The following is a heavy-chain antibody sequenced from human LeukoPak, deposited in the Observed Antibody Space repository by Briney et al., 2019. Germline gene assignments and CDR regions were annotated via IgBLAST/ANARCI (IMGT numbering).Heavy chain of an antibody. CDR3: ASYGIVGAPSFDI. Sequence: GGSLRLSCAASGFTFSSYEMNWVRQAPGKGLEWVSYISSSGSTIHYADSVKGRFTISRDNSKNTLYLQMNSLRAEDTAVYYCASYGIVGAPSFDIWGQGTMVTVSS. CDR1: GFTFSSYE. CDR2: ISSSGSTI. D-gene: IGHD1-26*01. J-gene: IGHJ3*02. V-gene: IGHV3-48*03.